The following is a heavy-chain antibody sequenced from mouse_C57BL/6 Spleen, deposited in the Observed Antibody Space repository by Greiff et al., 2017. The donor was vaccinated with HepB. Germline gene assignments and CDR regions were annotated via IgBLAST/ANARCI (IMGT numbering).Heavy chain of an antibody. CDR1: GFNIKDYY. Sequence: VHVKQSGAELVKPGASVKLSCTASGFNIKDYYMHWVKQRTEQGLEWIGRIDPEDGETKYAPKFQGKATITADTSSNTAYLQLSSLTSEDTAVYYGARYDGRGYFDVWGTGTTVTVSS. D-gene: IGHD2-3*01. J-gene: IGHJ1*03. CDR3: ARYDGRGYFDV. V-gene: IGHV14-2*01. CDR2: IDPEDGET.